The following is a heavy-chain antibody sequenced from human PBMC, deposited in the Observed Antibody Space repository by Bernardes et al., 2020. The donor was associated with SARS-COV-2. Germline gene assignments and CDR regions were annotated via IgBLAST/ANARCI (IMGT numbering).Heavy chain of an antibody. CDR3: ARGGISRAKDLDV. Sequence: ASVKVSCKASGYTFTGYYMHWVRQAPGQGLEWMGRINPNSGGTNYAQKFQGRVTMTRETSISTAYMEVSRLRSDDTVVYYCARGGISRAKDLDVWGQGTTVTVSS. CDR2: INPNSGGT. CDR1: GYTFTGYY. J-gene: IGHJ6*02. D-gene: IGHD6-13*01. V-gene: IGHV1-2*05.